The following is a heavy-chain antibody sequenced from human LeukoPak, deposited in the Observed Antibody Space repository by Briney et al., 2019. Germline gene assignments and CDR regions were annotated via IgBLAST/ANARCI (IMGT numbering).Heavy chain of an antibody. D-gene: IGHD4-11*01. CDR1: GFIFSEYA. J-gene: IGHJ4*02. V-gene: IGHV3-21*01. CDR2: ISSSSSYI. CDR3: ATDSNYAKGDY. Sequence: PGGSLRLSCAASGFIFSEYAMNWVRQAPGKGLEWVSSISSSSSYIYYADSVKGRFTISRDNAKNSLYLQMNSLRAEDTAVYYCATDSNYAKGDYWGQGTLVTVSS.